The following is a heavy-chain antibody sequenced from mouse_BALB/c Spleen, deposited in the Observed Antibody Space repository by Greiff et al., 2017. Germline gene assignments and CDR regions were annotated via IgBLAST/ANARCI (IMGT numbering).Heavy chain of an antibody. D-gene: IGHD2-3*01. CDR2: ISSGSSTI. CDR3: ARYGYYDYYAMDY. V-gene: IGHV5-17*02. CDR1: GFTFSSFG. J-gene: IGHJ4*01. Sequence: EVQVVESGGGLVQPGGSRKLSCAASGFTFSSFGMHWVRQAPEKGLEWVAYISSGSSTIYYADTVKGRFTISRDNPKNTLFLQMTSLRSEDTAMYYCARYGYYDYYAMDYWGQGTSVTVSS.